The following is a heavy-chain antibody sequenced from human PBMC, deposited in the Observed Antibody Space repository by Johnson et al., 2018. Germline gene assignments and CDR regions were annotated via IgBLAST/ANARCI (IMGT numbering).Heavy chain of an antibody. V-gene: IGHV3-33*01. CDR2: IWYDGSNK. Sequence: QVQLVQSGGGVVQPGRSLRLSCAASGFTFSSYGMHWVRQAPGKGLEWVAVIWYDGSNKYYADSVKGRFTISRDNSKNRRYLQMNSLRAEDTAVYYCARDFTMIAAFAFDIWGQGTMVTVSS. D-gene: IGHD3-22*01. CDR1: GFTFSSYG. CDR3: ARDFTMIAAFAFDI. J-gene: IGHJ3*02.